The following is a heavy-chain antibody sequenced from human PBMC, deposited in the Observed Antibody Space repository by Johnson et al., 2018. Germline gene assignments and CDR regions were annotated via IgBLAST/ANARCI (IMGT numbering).Heavy chain of an antibody. CDR2: LRSKANSYAT. J-gene: IGHJ3*02. CDR3: TRHVEDSGSYYVGAFDI. V-gene: IGHV3-73*01. CDR1: GFTFSGSA. D-gene: IGHD1-26*01. Sequence: VQLVQSGGGLVQPGGSLKLSCAASGFTFSGSAMHWVRQASGKGLEWVGRLRSKANSYATAYAASVKGRFTIARDDTKNTAYLQMNRLKTEDTAVYYCTRHVEDSGSYYVGAFDIWGQGTMVTVSS.